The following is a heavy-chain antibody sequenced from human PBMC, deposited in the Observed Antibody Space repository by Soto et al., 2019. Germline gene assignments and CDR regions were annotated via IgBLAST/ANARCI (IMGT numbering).Heavy chain of an antibody. CDR3: ARDNPPLGDYEPRYYYYYYMDV. D-gene: IGHD4-17*01. CDR2: ISSSSSYI. V-gene: IGHV3-21*01. J-gene: IGHJ6*03. Sequence: GGPLRLSCAASGFTFSSYSMNWVRQAPGKGLEWVSSISSSSSYIYYADSVKGRFTISRDNAKNSLYLQMNSLRAEDTAVYYCARDNPPLGDYEPRYYYYYYMDVWGKGTTVTVSS. CDR1: GFTFSSYS.